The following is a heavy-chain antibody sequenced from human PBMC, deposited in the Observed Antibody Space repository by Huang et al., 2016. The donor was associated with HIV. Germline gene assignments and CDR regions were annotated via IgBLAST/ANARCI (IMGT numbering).Heavy chain of an antibody. J-gene: IGHJ4*02. CDR3: ATVDYYDTSGPQRGYFDN. Sequence: QVQLVQSGAEVKKPGSSVKVSCKASGGSFRNFAIGWVRRAPGQGLEWLGGIIPTLGTANSAQKFQGSVTIIADESTSTAYMELSSLRSEDTAVYYCATVDYYDTSGPQRGYFDNWGQGTLVTVSS. D-gene: IGHD3-22*01. CDR1: GGSFRNFA. V-gene: IGHV1-69*01. CDR2: IIPTLGTA.